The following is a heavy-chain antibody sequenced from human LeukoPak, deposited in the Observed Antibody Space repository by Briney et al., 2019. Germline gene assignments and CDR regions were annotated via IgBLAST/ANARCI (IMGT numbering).Heavy chain of an antibody. D-gene: IGHD4-17*01. J-gene: IGHJ4*02. CDR2: IWYDGSNK. CDR3: ARDRGTNLVTTGLRPGYFDY. Sequence: GGSLRLSCAASGFTFGTYGMHWVRRAPGKGLEWVALIWYDGSNKYYADSVKGRFTISRDNSRNTLFLQMDSLRAEDTAVYYCARDRGTNLVTTGLRPGYFDYWGQGTLVTASS. V-gene: IGHV3-33*08. CDR1: GFTFGTYG.